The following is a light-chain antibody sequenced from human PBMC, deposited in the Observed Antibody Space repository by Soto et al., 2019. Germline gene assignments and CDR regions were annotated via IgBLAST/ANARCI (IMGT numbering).Light chain of an antibody. J-gene: IGKJ4*01. CDR1: QGISNY. Sequence: IQLTQSPSSLSASVGDRVTITCRASQGISNYLGWYQQKPGKAPKLLIYAASTLQTGVPSRFSGGGSGTDFTLSISRLEPEDFAVYYCQQYGVSPTFGGGTKVEIK. V-gene: IGKV1-9*01. CDR3: QQYGVSPT. CDR2: AAS.